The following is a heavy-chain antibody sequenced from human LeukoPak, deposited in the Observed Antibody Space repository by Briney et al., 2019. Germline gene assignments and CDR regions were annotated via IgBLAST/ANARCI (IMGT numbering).Heavy chain of an antibody. Sequence: ASVKVSCKASGYTFTSNYIHWVRQAPGQGLEWMGMIYPRDGSTSYAQKFQGRVTVTRDTSTSTAYMELSSLRSEDTAVYYCARAPYSYGLLDLNATPFDYWGQGTLVTVSS. CDR3: ARAPYSYGLLDLNATPFDY. D-gene: IGHD5-18*01. CDR2: IYPRDGST. V-gene: IGHV1-46*01. CDR1: GYTFTSNY. J-gene: IGHJ4*02.